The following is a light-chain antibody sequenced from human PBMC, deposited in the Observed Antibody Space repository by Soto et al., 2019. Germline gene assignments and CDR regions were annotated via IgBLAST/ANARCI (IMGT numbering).Light chain of an antibody. Sequence: DIEMTQSPSTLSASVGDRVTITCRASQSFSTWLAWYQQKPGHAPKLLIYDASNLETGVPHRFSGSGSSTEVTLTIISLQPDDSATFYCHQYNSYSPFTFGQGTKLEIK. CDR1: QSFSTW. V-gene: IGKV1-5*01. J-gene: IGKJ2*01. CDR3: HQYNSYSPFT. CDR2: DAS.